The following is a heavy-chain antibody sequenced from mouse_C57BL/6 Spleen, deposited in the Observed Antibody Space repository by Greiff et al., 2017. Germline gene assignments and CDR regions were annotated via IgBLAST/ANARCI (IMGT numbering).Heavy chain of an antibody. V-gene: IGHV1-26*01. CDR2: INPNNGGT. J-gene: IGHJ3*01. CDR3: ARRGIDGYYGFAY. CDR1: GYTFTDYY. D-gene: IGHD2-3*01. Sequence: EVQLQQSGPELVKPGASVKISCKASGYTFTDYYMNWVKQSHGKSLEWIGDINPNNGGTSYNQKFKGKATLTVDKSSSTAYMELRSLTSEDSAVYYCARRGIDGYYGFAYWGQGTLVTVSA.